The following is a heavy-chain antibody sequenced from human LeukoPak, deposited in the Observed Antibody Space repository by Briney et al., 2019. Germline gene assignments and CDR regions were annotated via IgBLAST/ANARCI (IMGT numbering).Heavy chain of an antibody. D-gene: IGHD3-22*01. Sequence: GGSLRLSCAASGFTFSSYAMHWVRQAPGKGLEWVAVISYDGSNKYYADSVKVRFTISRDNSKNRLYLQMNCLRSEDTVVYYRAREAGDLGYYSDPWGPGTPVTVSS. CDR1: GFTFSSYA. V-gene: IGHV3-30-3*01. J-gene: IGHJ5*02. CDR3: AREAGDLGYYSDP. CDR2: ISYDGSNK.